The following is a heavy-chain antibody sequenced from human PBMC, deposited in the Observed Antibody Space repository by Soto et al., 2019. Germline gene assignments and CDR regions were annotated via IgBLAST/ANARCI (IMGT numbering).Heavy chain of an antibody. CDR1: GYTLTELS. CDR2: FDPEDGET. J-gene: IGHJ6*02. Sequence: GASVKVSCKVSGYTLTELSMHWVRQAPGKGLEWMGGFDPEDGETIYAQKFQGRVTMTEDTSTDTAYMELSSLRSEDTAVYYCATVEVSGSYPLGYYGMDVWGQGPTVTVSS. CDR3: ATVEVSGSYPLGYYGMDV. V-gene: IGHV1-24*01. D-gene: IGHD1-26*01.